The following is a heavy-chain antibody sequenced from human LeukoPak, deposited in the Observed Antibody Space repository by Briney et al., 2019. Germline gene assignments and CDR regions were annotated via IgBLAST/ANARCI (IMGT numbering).Heavy chain of an antibody. D-gene: IGHD5-18*01. V-gene: IGHV3-23*01. CDR1: GFTFSSYV. CDR2: ISGKGTNT. CDR3: AKGDKPVIAMVKFDY. J-gene: IGHJ4*02. Sequence: GGSLRLSCAAPGFTFSSYVMNSVRQAPGKGLELVSGISGKGTNTYYADSVKGRYSISRDNSKNTLYMQMNSLRAEDTAVYYCAKGDKPVIAMVKFDYWGQGTLVTVSS.